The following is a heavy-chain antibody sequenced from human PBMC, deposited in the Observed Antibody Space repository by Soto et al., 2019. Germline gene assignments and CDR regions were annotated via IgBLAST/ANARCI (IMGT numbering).Heavy chain of an antibody. D-gene: IGHD1-26*01. CDR3: AKMERSKEGLSVYYFDD. J-gene: IGHJ4*02. CDR1: GVSISNYY. Sequence: QVQLEESGPGLVKPSETLSLTCTVSGVSISNYYWSWIRQSPEKGLEWIGYMSYNGNTNYNPSLKSRIPISGVTSKNHSSLKLTAVTAADTAVYYCAKMERSKEGLSVYYFDDWGQGTLVTVSS. V-gene: IGHV4-59*08. CDR2: MSYNGNT.